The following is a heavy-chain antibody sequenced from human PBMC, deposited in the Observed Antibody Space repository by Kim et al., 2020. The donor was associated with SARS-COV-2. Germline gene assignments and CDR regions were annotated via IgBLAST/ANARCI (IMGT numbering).Heavy chain of an antibody. Sequence: ASVKVSCKASGYTFTSYDINWVRQATGQGLEWMGWMNPNSGNTGYAQKFQGRVTMTRNTSISTAYMELSSLRSEDTAVYYCARGPSEDYYYGMDVWGQGTTVTVSS. J-gene: IGHJ6*02. D-gene: IGHD6-19*01. CDR3: ARGPSEDYYYGMDV. CDR2: MNPNSGNT. CDR1: GYTFTSYD. V-gene: IGHV1-8*01.